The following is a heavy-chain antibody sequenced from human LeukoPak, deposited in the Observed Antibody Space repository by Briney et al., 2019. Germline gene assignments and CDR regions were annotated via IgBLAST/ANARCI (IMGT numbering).Heavy chain of an antibody. CDR2: FDPEDGET. V-gene: IGHV1-24*01. Sequence: ASVKVSCKVSGYTLTELSMHWVRQAPGKGLEWKGGFDPEDGETIYAQKFQGRVTITTDESTSTAYMELSSLRSEDTAVYYCARARKPARQNYYYYMDVWGKGTTVTVSS. J-gene: IGHJ6*03. D-gene: IGHD2-2*01. CDR3: ARARKPARQNYYYYMDV. CDR1: GYTLTELS.